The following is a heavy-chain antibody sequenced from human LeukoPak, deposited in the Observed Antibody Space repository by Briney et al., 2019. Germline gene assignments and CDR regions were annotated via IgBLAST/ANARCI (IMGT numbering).Heavy chain of an antibody. CDR1: GGSISSYY. CDR2: IYYTGSS. J-gene: IGHJ4*02. CDR3: ARGLRGIMAGFDF. D-gene: IGHD3-16*01. V-gene: IGHV4-59*01. Sequence: SETLSLTCTVSGGSISSYYWSWIRQPPGKGLEWIGYIYYTGSSNYNPSLKSRVTISVDTSENQFSLKLSSVTAADTAVYYCARGLRGIMAGFDFWGQGTLVTASS.